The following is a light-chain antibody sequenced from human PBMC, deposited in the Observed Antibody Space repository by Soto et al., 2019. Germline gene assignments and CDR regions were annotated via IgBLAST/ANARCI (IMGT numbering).Light chain of an antibody. CDR1: QSLGGS. V-gene: IGKV3-20*01. Sequence: IVMTQSPATLSVSPGERATLSCRASQSLGGSLAWYQQKPGQAPRLLIYGASSRATGIPDRFSGSGSGTDFTLTISRLEPEDFAVYYCQQYGRSPTTFGQGTKVDIK. CDR3: QQYGRSPTT. CDR2: GAS. J-gene: IGKJ1*01.